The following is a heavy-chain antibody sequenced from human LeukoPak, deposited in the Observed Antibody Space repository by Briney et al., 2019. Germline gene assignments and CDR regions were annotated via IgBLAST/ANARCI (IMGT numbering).Heavy chain of an antibody. CDR3: AKDGITYYYDRSRERPFDY. CDR1: GFTFSSCA. D-gene: IGHD3-22*01. CDR2: ISGSGGST. J-gene: IGHJ4*02. Sequence: QSGGSLRLSCAASGFTFSSCAMSWVRQAPGKGLEWVSAISGSGGSTYYADSVKGRFTISRDNSKNTLYLQMNSLRAEDTAVYYCAKDGITYYYDRSRERPFDYWGQGTLVTVSS. V-gene: IGHV3-23*01.